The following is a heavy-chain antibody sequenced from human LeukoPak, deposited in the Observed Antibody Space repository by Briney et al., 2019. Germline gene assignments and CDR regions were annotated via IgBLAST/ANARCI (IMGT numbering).Heavy chain of an antibody. CDR3: ARHREYDYVWGSYRGAKNWFDP. Sequence: SETLSLTCTVSGGSISSYYWSWIRQPAGKGLEWIGSIYYSGSTYYNPSLKSRVTISVDTSKNQFSLKLSSVTAADTAVYYCARHREYDYVWGSYRGAKNWFDPWGQGTLVTVSS. D-gene: IGHD3-16*02. CDR2: IYYSGST. V-gene: IGHV4-59*05. CDR1: GGSISSYY. J-gene: IGHJ5*02.